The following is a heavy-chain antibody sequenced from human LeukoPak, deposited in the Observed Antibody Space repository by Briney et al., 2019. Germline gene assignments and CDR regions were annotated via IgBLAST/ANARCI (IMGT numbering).Heavy chain of an antibody. Sequence: PGGSLRLSCAASGFTVSSNYMSWVRQAPGKGLEWVSVIYSGGSTYYADSVKGRFTISRDNSKNTLYLQMNSLRAEDTAVYYCARDNLVRGVITNWFDPWGQGTLVTVSS. CDR3: ARDNLVRGVITNWFDP. CDR1: GFTVSSNY. D-gene: IGHD3-10*01. CDR2: IYSGGST. V-gene: IGHV3-66*01. J-gene: IGHJ5*02.